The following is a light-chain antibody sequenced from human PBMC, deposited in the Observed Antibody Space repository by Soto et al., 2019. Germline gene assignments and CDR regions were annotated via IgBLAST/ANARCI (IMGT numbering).Light chain of an antibody. Sequence: QSALTQPASVSGPPGMPITTSSPEPSGTVGGYNYVSWYQQHPGKAPKLMIYDVSNRPSGVSNRFSGSKSGNTASLTISGLQAEDEADYYCSSYTSSSTLVVFGGGTKLTVL. CDR2: DVS. V-gene: IGLV2-14*01. CDR1: SGTVGGYNY. CDR3: SSYTSSSTLVV. J-gene: IGLJ2*01.